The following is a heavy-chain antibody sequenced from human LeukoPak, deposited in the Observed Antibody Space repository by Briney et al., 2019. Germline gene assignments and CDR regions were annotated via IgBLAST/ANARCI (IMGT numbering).Heavy chain of an antibody. Sequence: GGSLRLSCAASGFTFSSYWMNWVRQAPGKGLVWVSHINTDGSITNYADSVKGRFTISRDNAKNTLYLQMNSLRAEDTAVYYCAKDSTGYSSSWYKDWFDPWGQGTLVTVSS. CDR1: GFTFSSYW. CDR2: INTDGSIT. D-gene: IGHD6-13*01. CDR3: AKDSTGYSSSWYKDWFDP. J-gene: IGHJ5*02. V-gene: IGHV3-74*01.